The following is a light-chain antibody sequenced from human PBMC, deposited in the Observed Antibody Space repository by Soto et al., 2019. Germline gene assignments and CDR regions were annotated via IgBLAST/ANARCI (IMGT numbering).Light chain of an antibody. CDR3: PQSYSTPLT. J-gene: IGKJ4*01. Sequence: DIQMTHSPSSLSASVGDRVTITCRASQSIRSYLNWYHQKPGKAPKLLIYAASYLQSGVPSRFSGSRAGTEFTLPISSLEPEDVATYYCPQSYSTPLTFGEGTKVEIK. CDR1: QSIRSY. CDR2: AAS. V-gene: IGKV1-39*01.